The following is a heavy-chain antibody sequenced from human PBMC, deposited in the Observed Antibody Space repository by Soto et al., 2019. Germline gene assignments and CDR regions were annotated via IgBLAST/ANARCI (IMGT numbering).Heavy chain of an antibody. CDR3: AGFEEARKDYYYGMDV. V-gene: IGHV1-18*01. CDR1: GYTFTSYG. J-gene: IGHJ6*02. D-gene: IGHD3-10*01. CDR2: ISAYNGNT. Sequence: QVQLVQSGAEVKKPGASVKVSCKASGYTFTSYGISWVRQAPGQGLEWMGWISAYNGNTNYAQKLQGRDTMTTATSKSTAYMELRSLRSDDTAVYYCAGFEEARKDYYYGMDVWGQVTTVTVSS.